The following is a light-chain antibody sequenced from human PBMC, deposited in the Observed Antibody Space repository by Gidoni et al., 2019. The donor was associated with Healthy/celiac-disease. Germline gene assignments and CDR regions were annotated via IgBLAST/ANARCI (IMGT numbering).Light chain of an antibody. CDR3: PQRSNWRT. CDR1: QRVSSY. V-gene: IGKV3-11*01. Sequence: EIVLTQSPATLSLSPGERATLSCRASQRVSSYLAWYQQKPGQAPRLLIYYASNRATGIPARFSGSGSVTDFTLTISRLAPEDFAVYSCPQRSNWRTFGQGTKLEIK. CDR2: YAS. J-gene: IGKJ2*01.